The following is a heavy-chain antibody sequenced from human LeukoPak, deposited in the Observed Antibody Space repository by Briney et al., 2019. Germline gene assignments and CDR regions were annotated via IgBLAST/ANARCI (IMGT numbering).Heavy chain of an antibody. J-gene: IGHJ5*02. CDR1: GFTFSSYA. V-gene: IGHV3-23*01. Sequence: GGSLSLSCAASGFTFSSYAMSWVRQAPGKGLEWVSAISGSGGRTYYADSVKGRFTISRDTSKNTLYLQMNSLRAEDTAVYYCAKEGGSGDYSWLDPWGQGTLVTVSS. CDR3: AKEGGSGDYSWLDP. D-gene: IGHD4-17*01. CDR2: ISGSGGRT.